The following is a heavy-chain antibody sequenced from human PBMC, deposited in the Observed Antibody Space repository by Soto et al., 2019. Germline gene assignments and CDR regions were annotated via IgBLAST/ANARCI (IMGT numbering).Heavy chain of an antibody. V-gene: IGHV4-31*03. J-gene: IGHJ4*02. CDR1: GGSITSVGYY. CDR3: AHRPRGYSYHFDY. D-gene: IGHD5-18*01. CDR2: IYYSGTT. Sequence: SETLSLTCTVSGGSITSVGYYWSWIRQRPGKGLEWIGYIYYSGTTYYNPSLKSRVTISVDTSKNQFSLKLSSVTAADTATYYCAHRPRGYSYHFDYWGQGTLVTVSS.